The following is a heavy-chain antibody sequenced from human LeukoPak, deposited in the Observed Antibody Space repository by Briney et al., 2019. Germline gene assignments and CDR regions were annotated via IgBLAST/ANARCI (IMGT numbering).Heavy chain of an antibody. CDR2: IRSKTDGGTT. D-gene: IGHD6-13*01. CDR1: GFTFTNAW. J-gene: IGHJ4*02. CDR3: TTWAAAAGLD. V-gene: IGHV3-15*01. Sequence: GGSLRLSCTASGFTFTNAWMTWVRQAPGKGLEWVGRIRSKTDGGTTDYAAPVKGRFTISRDDSGGTLYLQMNSLKTEDTAVYYCTTWAAAAGLDWGQGTLVTVSS.